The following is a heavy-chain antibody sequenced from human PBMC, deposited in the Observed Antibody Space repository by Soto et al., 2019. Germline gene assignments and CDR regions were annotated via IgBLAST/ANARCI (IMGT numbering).Heavy chain of an antibody. Sequence: ASLKGSCKGSGYTYSSDDINCVRQATGQGLEWMGWMNPNSGNTGYAQKFQGRVTMTRNTSISTAYMELSSLRSEDTAVYYCARGNLGGNSAWFDPWGQGTLVTVSS. CDR2: MNPNSGNT. V-gene: IGHV1-8*01. CDR3: ARGNLGGNSAWFDP. D-gene: IGHD2-21*02. J-gene: IGHJ5*02. CDR1: GYTYSSDD.